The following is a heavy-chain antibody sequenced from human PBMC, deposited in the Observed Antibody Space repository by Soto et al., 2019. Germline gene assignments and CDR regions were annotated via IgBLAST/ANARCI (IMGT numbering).Heavy chain of an antibody. CDR1: GFTVSRSY. CDR3: ARDTYYYDSSGQPY. D-gene: IGHD3-22*01. Sequence: EVQLVESGGGLIQPGGSLRVSCAASGFTVSRSYMSWVRQAPGKGLEWVSVIYSGGSTNYADSVKGRFTISRDNSKNTLYLQTNSLRVEDTAVYYCARDTYYYDSSGQPYWGQGTLVTVSS. V-gene: IGHV3-53*01. J-gene: IGHJ4*02. CDR2: IYSGGST.